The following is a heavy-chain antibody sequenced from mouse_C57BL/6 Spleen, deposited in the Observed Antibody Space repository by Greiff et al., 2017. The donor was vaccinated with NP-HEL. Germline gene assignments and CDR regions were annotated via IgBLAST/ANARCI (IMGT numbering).Heavy chain of an antibody. J-gene: IGHJ3*01. V-gene: IGHV1-81*01. Sequence: QVQLQQSGAELARPGASVKLSCKASGYTFTSYGISWVKQRTGQGLEWIGEIYPRSGNTYYNEKFKGKATLTADKSSSTAYMELRSLTSEDSAVYFCARGFTTTVVDRGAWFAYWGQGTLVTVSA. CDR3: ARGFTTTVVDRGAWFAY. D-gene: IGHD1-1*01. CDR2: IYPRSGNT. CDR1: GYTFTSYG.